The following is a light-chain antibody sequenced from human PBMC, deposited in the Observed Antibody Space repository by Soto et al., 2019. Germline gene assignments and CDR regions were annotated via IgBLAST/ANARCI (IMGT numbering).Light chain of an antibody. CDR1: QSVSSSY. J-gene: IGKJ2*01. CDR3: QQYGSSPLYT. V-gene: IGKV3-20*01. Sequence: EIVLTQSPGTLSLSPGERATLSCRASQSVSSSYLAWYQQTPGQAPRLLIYGASRRATGLPDRFSGSGSGTDFTLTISRLEPEDFAVYYCQQYGSSPLYTFGQGTKLEIK. CDR2: GAS.